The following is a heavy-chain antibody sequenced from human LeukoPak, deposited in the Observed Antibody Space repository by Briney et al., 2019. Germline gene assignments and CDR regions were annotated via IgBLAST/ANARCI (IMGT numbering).Heavy chain of an antibody. CDR2: INPNSGGT. J-gene: IGHJ6*03. CDR3: ATGFTTVGYYYYYMDV. CDR1: GYTFTGYY. D-gene: IGHD4-23*01. Sequence: ASVKVSCKASGYTFTGYYMHWVRQAPGQGLEWMGWINPNSGGTNYAQKFQGRVTMTRDTSISTAYMELSSLRSEDTAVYYCATGFTTVGYYYYYMDVWGKGTTVTISS. V-gene: IGHV1-2*02.